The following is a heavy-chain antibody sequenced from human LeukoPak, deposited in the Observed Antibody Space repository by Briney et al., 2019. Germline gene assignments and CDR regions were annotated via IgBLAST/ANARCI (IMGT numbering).Heavy chain of an antibody. J-gene: IGHJ5*02. CDR1: GYSFTSYW. D-gene: IGHD2-15*01. V-gene: IGHV5-51*01. Sequence: GESLKISCKGSGYSFTSYWIGWVRQMPGKGLEWMEIIYPGDSDTRYSPSFQGQVTISADKSISTAHLQWSSLKASDTAMYYCARQEYCSGGSCYTWFDPWGQGTLVTVSS. CDR3: ARQEYCSGGSCYTWFDP. CDR2: IYPGDSDT.